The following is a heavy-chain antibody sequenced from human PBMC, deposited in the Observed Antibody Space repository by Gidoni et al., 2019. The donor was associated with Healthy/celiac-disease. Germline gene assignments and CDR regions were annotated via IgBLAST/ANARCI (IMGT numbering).Heavy chain of an antibody. J-gene: IGHJ5*02. Sequence: EVQLVASGGGLVQPGRSLRLSCAASEFTFDDYAMHWVRQAPGKGLEWVSGISWNSGSIGYEDSVKGRFTISRDNAKNSLYLQMNSLRAEDTALYYCAKDGAHPGFDPWGQGTLVTVSS. D-gene: IGHD1-26*01. CDR3: AKDGAHPGFDP. V-gene: IGHV3-9*01. CDR2: ISWNSGSI. CDR1: EFTFDDYA.